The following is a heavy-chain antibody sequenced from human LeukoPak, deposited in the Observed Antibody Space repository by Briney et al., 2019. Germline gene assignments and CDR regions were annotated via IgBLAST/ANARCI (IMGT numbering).Heavy chain of an antibody. CDR2: INVYTGHT. CDR1: GGTFSSYA. CDR3: ARGDGSGWPRFDL. D-gene: IGHD6-19*01. J-gene: IGHJ5*02. V-gene: IGHV1-18*01. Sequence: GASVKVSCKASGGTFSSYAISWVRQAPGQGLEWMGWINVYTGHTNYAQNLQDRVTMTRHTFMNTAYMELRSLRFDDTAVYYCARGDGSGWPRFDLWGQGTQVTVSS.